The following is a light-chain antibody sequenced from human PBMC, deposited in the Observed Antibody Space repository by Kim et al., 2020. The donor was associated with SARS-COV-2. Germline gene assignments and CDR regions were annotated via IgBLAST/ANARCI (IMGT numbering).Light chain of an antibody. CDR2: GAS. CDR1: QSVSNY. Sequence: EIVMTQSPSSLSVSPGERATLSCRASQSVSNYLAWYQQKPGQAPRLLIYGASTMASGIPARFSGSGSGTEFTLTISSLQSEDFAVYYCQQYNNCPLTFGQGTKVDIK. J-gene: IGKJ1*01. V-gene: IGKV3-15*01. CDR3: QQYNNCPLT.